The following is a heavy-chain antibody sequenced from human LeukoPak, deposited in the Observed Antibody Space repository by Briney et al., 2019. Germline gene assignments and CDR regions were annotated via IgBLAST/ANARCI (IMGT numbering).Heavy chain of an antibody. CDR3: ARHYDILTGTFPYY. Sequence: RGSLRLSCAASGFTFSNYWMSWVRQAPGKGLEWVANTRQDGNEKYYVGSVRGRFTISRDNAKNSLYLQMNSLRAEDTAVYYCARHYDILTGTFPYYWGQGTLVTVSS. CDR2: TRQDGNEK. CDR1: GFTFSNYW. J-gene: IGHJ4*02. D-gene: IGHD3-9*01. V-gene: IGHV3-7*03.